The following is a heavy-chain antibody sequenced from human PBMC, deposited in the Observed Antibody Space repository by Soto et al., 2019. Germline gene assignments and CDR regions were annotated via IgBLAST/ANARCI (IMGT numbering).Heavy chain of an antibody. CDR3: AHTWGLSFDY. CDR1: GFSLRTTGVG. Sequence: QITLKESGPTLVKPTQTLTLTCSYSGFSLRTTGVGVGWIRQPPGKALEWLGIIYWNDDKRYSPSLESRFTLTSDISKSQVVLTMTNMEPVDTATYYCAHTWGLSFDYWGQGTLVIVSS. CDR2: IYWNDDK. J-gene: IGHJ4*02. D-gene: IGHD3-16*01. V-gene: IGHV2-5*01.